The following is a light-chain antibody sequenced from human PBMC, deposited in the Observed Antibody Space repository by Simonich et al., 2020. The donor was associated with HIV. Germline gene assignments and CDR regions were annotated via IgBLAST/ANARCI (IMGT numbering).Light chain of an antibody. Sequence: DIQMTQSPSTLSASVGDRVTITCRASRSISDWLAWYQQKPGKAPKLLIYGACSLQSGFPSRFTGSGSGTDFTLTISSLQSEDFAVYYCQQYNNWPRTFGQGTKVEIK. CDR1: RSISDW. V-gene: IGKV1-5*01. J-gene: IGKJ1*01. CDR2: GAC. CDR3: QQYNNWPRT.